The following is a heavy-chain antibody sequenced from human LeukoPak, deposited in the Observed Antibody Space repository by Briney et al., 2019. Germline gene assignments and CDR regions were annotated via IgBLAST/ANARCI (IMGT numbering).Heavy chain of an antibody. CDR2: IYYGGST. J-gene: IGHJ5*02. CDR3: ARSTGWWFDP. Sequence: SETLSLTCTVPVGSISSYYWSWIRQPPGKGLEWIGYIYYGGSTNYNPSLKSRVTISVDTSKYQFSLKLSSVTAADTAVYYCARSTGWWFDPWGQGTLVTVSS. CDR1: VGSISSYY. V-gene: IGHV4-59*01. D-gene: IGHD6-19*01.